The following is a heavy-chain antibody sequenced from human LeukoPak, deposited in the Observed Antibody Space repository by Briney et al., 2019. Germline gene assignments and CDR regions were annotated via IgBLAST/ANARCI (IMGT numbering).Heavy chain of an antibody. CDR3: ARSGGYCSGGSCSYYYYYYMDV. V-gene: IGHV4-59*08. D-gene: IGHD2-15*01. CDR2: IYYSWST. Sequence: SETLSLTCTVAGGSISSYYWSWIRQPPGKGLEGSGYIYYSWSTNYNPSLKSRVTISVDTSKNQFSLKLSSVTAADAAVYYCARSGGYCSGGSCSYYYYYYMDVWGKGTTVTISS. CDR1: GGSISSYY. J-gene: IGHJ6*03.